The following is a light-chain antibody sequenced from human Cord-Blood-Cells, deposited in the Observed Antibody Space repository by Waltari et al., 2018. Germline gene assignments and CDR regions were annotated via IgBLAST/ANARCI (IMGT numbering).Light chain of an antibody. J-gene: IGLJ2*01. V-gene: IGLV2-14*01. CDR2: DAS. CDR3: SSYTSSSTVV. CDR1: SSDVGGYNY. Sequence: QSALTQPASVSGSPGQSLTIPCTGTSSDVGGYNYVSWYQQHPGKAPKLIIYDASNRPSGVSHRFSGAKSGNTASLTISGLQAEDEADYYCSSYTSSSTVVFGGGTKLTVL.